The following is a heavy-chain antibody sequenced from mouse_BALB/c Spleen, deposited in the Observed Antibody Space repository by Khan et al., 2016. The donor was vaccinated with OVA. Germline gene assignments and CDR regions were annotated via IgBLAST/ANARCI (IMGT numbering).Heavy chain of an antibody. CDR1: GYTFINYW. CDR2: INPSTGYT. Sequence: VQLQQPGAELAKPGASVKMSCKASGYTFINYWILWVKQRPGQGLEWIGYINPSTGYTEYNQNFKDKATLTADKSSSTAYMQLSSLTSEDSAVYYCARRGLRWDFDYWGQGTTRTVSS. CDR3: ARRGLRWDFDY. V-gene: IGHV1-7*01. D-gene: IGHD1-1*01. J-gene: IGHJ2*01.